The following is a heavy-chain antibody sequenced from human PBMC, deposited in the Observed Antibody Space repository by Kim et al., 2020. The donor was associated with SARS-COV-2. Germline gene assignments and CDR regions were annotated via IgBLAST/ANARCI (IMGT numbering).Heavy chain of an antibody. V-gene: IGHV4-39*01. D-gene: IGHD3-16*01. CDR1: GASISSSGYY. Sequence: SETLSLTCTVSGASISSSGYYWGWIRQPPGKGLEWIGTIYNSDTKYYNPALQSRVTISVDTSNNQFSLRLNSVTAADTAVYYCVRQSRWGSSSSWSDPWGHGTLVTVSS. J-gene: IGHJ5*02. CDR3: VRQSRWGSSSSWSDP. CDR2: IYNSDTK.